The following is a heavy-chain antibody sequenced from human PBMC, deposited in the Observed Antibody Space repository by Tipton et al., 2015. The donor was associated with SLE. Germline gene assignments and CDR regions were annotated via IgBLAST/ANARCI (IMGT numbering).Heavy chain of an antibody. CDR1: GGSFGSGGYY. D-gene: IGHD3-3*01. V-gene: IGHV4-61*02. J-gene: IGHJ6*03. CDR3: ARGGAFWSGPTSYYYLFYYMDV. Sequence: TLSLTCTVSGGSFGSGGYYWTWVRQSAGKGLEFIGRIYTSGSTNYNPSLESRVTISVDTSKNQFYLRLTSVTAADTAVYYCARGGAFWSGPTSYYYLFYYMDVWGKGTTVTVSS. CDR2: IYTSGST.